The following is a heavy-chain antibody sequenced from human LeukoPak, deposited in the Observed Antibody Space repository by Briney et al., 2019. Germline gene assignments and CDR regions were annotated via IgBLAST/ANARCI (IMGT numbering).Heavy chain of an antibody. Sequence: GRSLRLSCAASGFTFSTFAMNWVRQAPGKGLEWVSFITGDGATTYYADSVRGRFTISRDNSRNTVYLKMHSRRVEETAVYYCAKVIYYHYYMDVWGKGTTVTVSS. CDR1: GFTFSTFA. CDR3: AKVIYYHYYMDV. CDR2: ITGDGATT. V-gene: IGHV3-23*01. J-gene: IGHJ6*03.